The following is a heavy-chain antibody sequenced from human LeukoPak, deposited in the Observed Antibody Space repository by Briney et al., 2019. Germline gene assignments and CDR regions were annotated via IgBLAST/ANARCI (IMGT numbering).Heavy chain of an antibody. V-gene: IGHV3-30*02. J-gene: IGHJ4*02. Sequence: SGGSLRLSCAASGFTFSSYGMHWVRQAPGKGLEWVAFIRYDGSNKYYADSVKGRFTISRDNSKSTLYLQMNSLRAEDTAVYYCAKAGRSYKGPFDYWGQGTLVTVSS. CDR3: AKAGRSYKGPFDY. CDR1: GFTFSSYG. D-gene: IGHD3-10*01. CDR2: IRYDGSNK.